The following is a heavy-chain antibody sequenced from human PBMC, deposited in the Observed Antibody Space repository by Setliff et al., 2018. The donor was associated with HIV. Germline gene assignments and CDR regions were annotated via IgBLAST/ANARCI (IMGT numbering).Heavy chain of an antibody. Sequence: PSETLSLTCTVSGGSVSSGGYYWSWIRQHPGKGLEWIGYIYYSGKNYYNPSLKSRVTISLDRSKNQFSLKLTSVTAADTAVYYCASCLQNYDSSGYYTNYFDYWGQGTLVTVPQ. CDR1: GGSVSSGGYY. D-gene: IGHD3-22*01. V-gene: IGHV4-31*03. CDR2: IYYSGKN. J-gene: IGHJ4*02. CDR3: ASCLQNYDSSGYYTNYFDY.